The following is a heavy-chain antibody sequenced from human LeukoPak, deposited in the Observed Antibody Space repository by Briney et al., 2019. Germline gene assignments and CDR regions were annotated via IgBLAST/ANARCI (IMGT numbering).Heavy chain of an antibody. D-gene: IGHD6-13*01. CDR1: GGSISSGSYY. Sequence: SETLSLTCTVSGGSISSGSYYWSWIRQPAGKGLEWLGRIYTSGSTNYNPSLKSRVTISVDTSKNQFSLKLSSVTAADTAVYYCARDPGAAADYYYYYYMDVWGKGTTVTVSS. CDR3: ARDPGAAADYYYYYYMDV. CDR2: IYTSGST. V-gene: IGHV4-61*02. J-gene: IGHJ6*03.